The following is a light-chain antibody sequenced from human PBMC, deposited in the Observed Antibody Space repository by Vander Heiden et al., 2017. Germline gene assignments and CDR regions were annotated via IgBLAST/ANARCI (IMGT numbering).Light chain of an antibody. CDR2: DVS. CDR1: QGISSA. CDR3: RHFNNDPSFI. Sequence: AIQLTQSPSSLSASVGDRVTITCRASQGISSALAWYQQKPGKTPNLLIYDVSSWKSGVTSRFSGSGYGKDFTLTISGRQPEDFATYYCRHFNNDPSFIFGHGTKVDIE. V-gene: IGKV1D-13*01. J-gene: IGKJ3*01.